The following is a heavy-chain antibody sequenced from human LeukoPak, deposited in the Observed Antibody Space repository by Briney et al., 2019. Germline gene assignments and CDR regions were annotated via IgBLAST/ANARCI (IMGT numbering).Heavy chain of an antibody. Sequence: SETLSLTCTVSGGSISSSSYYWGWIRQPPGKGLEWIGSIYYSGSTYYNPSLKSRVTISVDTSKNQFSLKLSSVTAADTAVYYCARQSNTVTTEPYYFDYWGQGTLVTVSS. CDR1: GGSISSSSYY. V-gene: IGHV4-39*01. D-gene: IGHD4-17*01. J-gene: IGHJ4*02. CDR3: ARQSNTVTTEPYYFDY. CDR2: IYYSGST.